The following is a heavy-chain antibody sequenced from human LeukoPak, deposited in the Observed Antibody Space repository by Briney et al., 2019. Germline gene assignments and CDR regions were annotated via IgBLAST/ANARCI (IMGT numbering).Heavy chain of an antibody. V-gene: IGHV4-4*07. CDR3: AXDSXGAXRXXXXXY. Sequence: PSETLSLTCTVSGGSISSYYWSWIRQPAGKGLEWIGRIYTSGSTNYNPSLKSRVTMSVDTSENQFSLKLSSVTAADTAVYYCAXDSXGAXRXXXXXYWGXXXLXTVSS. CDR2: IYTSGST. D-gene: IGHD1-26*01. J-gene: IGHJ4*01. CDR1: GGSISSYY.